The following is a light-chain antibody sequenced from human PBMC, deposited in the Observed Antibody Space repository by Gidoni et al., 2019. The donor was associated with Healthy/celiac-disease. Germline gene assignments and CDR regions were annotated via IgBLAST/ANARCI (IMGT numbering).Light chain of an antibody. CDR2: AAS. CDR1: QSIRND. CDR3: LQDYNYPT. Sequence: AIQMTQSPSALSASVGDSVTITCRASQSIRNDLGWYQQKPGQAPKLLIYAASSLPSGVPSRFSGSGSGTDFTLTISSLQAEDFATYYCLQDYNYPTFGQGTKLEIK. V-gene: IGKV1-6*01. J-gene: IGKJ2*01.